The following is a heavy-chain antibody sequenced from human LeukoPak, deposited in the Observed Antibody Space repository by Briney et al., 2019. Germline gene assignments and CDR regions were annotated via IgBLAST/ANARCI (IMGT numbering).Heavy chain of an antibody. J-gene: IGHJ4*02. D-gene: IGHD3-22*01. V-gene: IGHV4-31*03. CDR1: GGSISSGTFY. CDR2: IYYGGST. Sequence: PSETLSLTCTVSGGSISSGTFYWSWIRQHPGKGLEWIGYIYYGGSTYYNPSLKSRVIILVDTSKSQFSLKLYSVTAADTAVYYCARGFYSSGYYYYFDYWGQGTLVTVSS. CDR3: ARGFYSSGYYYYFDY.